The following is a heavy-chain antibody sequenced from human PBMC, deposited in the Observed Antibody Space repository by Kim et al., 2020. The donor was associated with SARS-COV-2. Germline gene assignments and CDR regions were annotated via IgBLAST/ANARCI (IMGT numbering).Heavy chain of an antibody. J-gene: IGHJ6*02. CDR3: ARDGGHCSGGSCYTIVYYYYGMDV. CDR1: GFTFSSYS. D-gene: IGHD2-15*01. CDR2: ISSSSTI. Sequence: GGSLRLSCAASGFTFSSYSMNWVRQAPGKGLEWVSYISSSSTIYYADSVKGRFTISRDNAKNSLYLQMNSLRDEDTAVYYCARDGGHCSGGSCYTIVYYYYGMDVWGQGTTVTVSS. V-gene: IGHV3-48*02.